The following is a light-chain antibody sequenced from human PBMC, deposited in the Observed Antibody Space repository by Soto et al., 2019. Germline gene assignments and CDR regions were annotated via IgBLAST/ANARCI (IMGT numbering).Light chain of an antibody. CDR3: HQRQSWPRT. CDR2: DTY. Sequence: EIVMTQSPATLSVSPGERATLSCRASQSVSSNLAWYQQKPGQAPRLVIYDTYTRATGVPGRFSGSGSGTEFTLTISDVQPEDFALYYCHQRQSWPRTFGQGTKVDI. V-gene: IGKV3-15*01. CDR1: QSVSSN. J-gene: IGKJ1*01.